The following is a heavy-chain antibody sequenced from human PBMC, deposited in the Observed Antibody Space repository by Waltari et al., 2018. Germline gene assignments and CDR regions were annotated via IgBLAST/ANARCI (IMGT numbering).Heavy chain of an antibody. Sequence: QVQLVQSGAEVKKPGSSVKVSCKASEGTFSSYAISWVRQAPGQGLEWMGGIIPIFGTANYAQKFQGRVTITTDESTSTAYMELSSLRSEDTAVYYCARDFRQWLDWALGYWGQGTLVTVSS. CDR3: ARDFRQWLDWALGY. CDR2: IIPIFGTA. J-gene: IGHJ4*02. V-gene: IGHV1-69*05. CDR1: EGTFSSYA. D-gene: IGHD6-19*01.